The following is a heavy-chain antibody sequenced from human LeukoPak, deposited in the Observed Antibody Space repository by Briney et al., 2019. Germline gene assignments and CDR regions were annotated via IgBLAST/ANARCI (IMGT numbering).Heavy chain of an antibody. CDR1: GGSISSYY. CDR3: AREGGIAVAGTAWYYFDY. J-gene: IGHJ4*02. Sequence: SETLSLTCTVSGGSISSYYWSWIRQPPGKGLGWIGYIYYSGGTNYNPSLKSRVTISVDTSKNQFSLKLSSVTAADTAVYYCAREGGIAVAGTAWYYFDYWGQGTLVTVSS. CDR2: IYYSGGT. D-gene: IGHD6-19*01. V-gene: IGHV4-59*01.